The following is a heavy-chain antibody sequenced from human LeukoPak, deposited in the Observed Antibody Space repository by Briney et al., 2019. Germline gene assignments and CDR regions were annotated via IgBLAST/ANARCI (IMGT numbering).Heavy chain of an antibody. CDR1: GFTFSDYY. J-gene: IGHJ4*02. D-gene: IGHD2-8*01. CDR3: ARVSPYCTNGVCYDY. V-gene: IGHV3-11*04. CDR2: ISSSGSTI. Sequence: GGSLRLSCAASGFTFSDYYMSWIRRAPGKGLEWVSYISSSGSTIYYADSVKGRFTISRDNAKNSLYLQMNSLRAEDTAVYYCARVSPYCTNGVCYDYWGQGTLVTVSS.